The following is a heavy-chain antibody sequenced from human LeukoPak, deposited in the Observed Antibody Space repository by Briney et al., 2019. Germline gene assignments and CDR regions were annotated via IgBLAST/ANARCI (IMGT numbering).Heavy chain of an antibody. Sequence: GGSLRLSCSASGYSFSYYWMSWVRQAPGKGLEWVANIKQDGSEKNYVDSVKGRFSISRDNAENLLYLQMNSLRADDTAVYYCARRMNYFDYWGQGIMVTVSS. J-gene: IGHJ4*02. V-gene: IGHV3-7*04. CDR2: IKQDGSEK. CDR3: ARRMNYFDY. CDR1: GYSFSYYW.